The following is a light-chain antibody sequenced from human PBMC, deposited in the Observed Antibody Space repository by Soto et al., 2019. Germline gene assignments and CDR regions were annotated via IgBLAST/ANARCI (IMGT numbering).Light chain of an antibody. CDR2: EVS. Sequence: QSALTQPPSASGSPGQSVTISCTGTGSDVGGYNYVSWYQQHPGKAPKLMIYEVSKRPSGVPDRFSASKSGNTASLTVSGLQAEDEADYYCSSYAGSNNLVFGGGTQLTVL. CDR1: GSDVGGYNY. CDR3: SSYAGSNNLV. V-gene: IGLV2-8*01. J-gene: IGLJ2*01.